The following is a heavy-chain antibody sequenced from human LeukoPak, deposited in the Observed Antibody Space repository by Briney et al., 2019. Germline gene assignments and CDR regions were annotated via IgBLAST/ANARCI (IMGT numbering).Heavy chain of an antibody. Sequence: SETLSLTCAVSGDSISSGFWWSWVRQPPGKGLLWIGEIYHSGSTNYNPSLKSRVTVSVDKSNNHFSLRLNSVTAADTAVYYCARLRVTPYISLDYWGQGFLVTVSS. CDR3: ARLRVTPYISLDY. CDR2: IYHSGST. V-gene: IGHV4-4*02. D-gene: IGHD4-23*01. J-gene: IGHJ4*02. CDR1: GDSISSGFW.